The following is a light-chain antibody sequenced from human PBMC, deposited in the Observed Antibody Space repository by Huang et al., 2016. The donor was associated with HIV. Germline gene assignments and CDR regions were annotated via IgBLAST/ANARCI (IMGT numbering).Light chain of an antibody. J-gene: IGKJ3*01. CDR3: QKSNTWPFT. V-gene: IGKV3-15*01. CDR2: GAS. CDR1: QSVGSN. Sequence: EIVMTQSPATLSASPGERVPLTCRASQSVGSNLAWYQQKPGQAPRLRSDGASTRATGIPVRCSGSGSGTECTLTISSLQSEDFAVYYCQKSNTWPFTFGRGAKVDIK.